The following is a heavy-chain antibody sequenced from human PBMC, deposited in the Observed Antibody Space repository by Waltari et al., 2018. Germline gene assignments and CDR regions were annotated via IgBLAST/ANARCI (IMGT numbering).Heavy chain of an antibody. Sequence: QLQLQESGPGLVKPSETLSLTCTVSGGSISSSSYYWGWIRQPPGKGLEWIVSIYISGSTYYNPSLKSRVTISVDTSKNQFSLKLSSVTAADTAVYYCARRGSYWYFDLWGRGTLVTVSS. J-gene: IGHJ2*01. D-gene: IGHD1-26*01. CDR1: GGSISSSSYY. V-gene: IGHV4-39*01. CDR3: ARRGSYWYFDL. CDR2: IYISGST.